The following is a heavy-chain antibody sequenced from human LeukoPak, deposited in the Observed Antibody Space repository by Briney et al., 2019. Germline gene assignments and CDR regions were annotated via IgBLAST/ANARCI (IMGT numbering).Heavy chain of an antibody. D-gene: IGHD2-2*01. J-gene: IGHJ4*02. CDR3: ARALYCSSTSCYGRLDY. CDR2: ISSNGGST. Sequence: GGSLRLSCAASGFTFSSYAMHWVRQAPGKGLEYVSAISSNGGSTYYANPVKGRFTISRDNSKNTLYLQMGSLRAEDMAVYYCARALYCSSTSCYGRLDYWGQGTLVTVSS. V-gene: IGHV3-64*01. CDR1: GFTFSSYA.